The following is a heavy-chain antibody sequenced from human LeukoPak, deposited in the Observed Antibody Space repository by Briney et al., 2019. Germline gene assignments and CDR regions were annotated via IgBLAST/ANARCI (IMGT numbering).Heavy chain of an antibody. CDR1: GFTFSSYS. CDR2: ISSSSSYI. V-gene: IGHV3-21*01. Sequence: GGSLRLLCAASGFTFSSYSMNWVRQAPGKGLEWVSSISSSSSYIYYADSVKGRFTISRDNAKNSLYVQMNSLRAEDTTVYCCARDKYYGSGSYNPSDYWGQGTLVSVSS. CDR3: ARDKYYGSGSYNPSDY. D-gene: IGHD3-10*01. J-gene: IGHJ4*02.